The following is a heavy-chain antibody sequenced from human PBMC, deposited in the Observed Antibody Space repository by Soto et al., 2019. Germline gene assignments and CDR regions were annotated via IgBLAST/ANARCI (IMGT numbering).Heavy chain of an antibody. CDR2: TEPETNKK. Sequence: GGSLRLSCATSGFPFSSTWMNWVRQAPGKGLQWVASTEPETNKKYYVDSVKGRFTISRDDAKSSLFLQMNSLRAEDTAVYYCARGLYGDPREYFQDWGQGTRVTVSS. D-gene: IGHD4-17*01. CDR1: GFPFSSTW. J-gene: IGHJ1*01. V-gene: IGHV3-7*01. CDR3: ARGLYGDPREYFQD.